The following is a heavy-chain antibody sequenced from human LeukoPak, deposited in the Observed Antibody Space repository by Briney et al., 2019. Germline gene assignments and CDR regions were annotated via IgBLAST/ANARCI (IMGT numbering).Heavy chain of an antibody. V-gene: IGHV3-30-3*01. J-gene: IGHJ4*02. CDR1: GFTFSSYA. D-gene: IGHD2-2*02. CDR3: ARDKRYCSSTTCYTAIDC. Sequence: PGGSLRLSCAASGFTFSSYAMHWVRQAPGKGLEWVAVISYDGSNKYYADSVKGRFTISRDNSKNTLYLQMNSLRAEDTAVYYCARDKRYCSSTTCYTAIDCWGQGTLVTVSS. CDR2: ISYDGSNK.